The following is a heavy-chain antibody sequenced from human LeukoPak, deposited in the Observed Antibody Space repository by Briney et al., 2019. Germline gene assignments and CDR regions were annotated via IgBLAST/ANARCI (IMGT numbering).Heavy chain of an antibody. CDR2: IYYSGST. J-gene: IGHJ4*02. D-gene: IGHD3-22*01. CDR3: ARLFHYYDSSGYHPDYFDY. CDR1: GGSISSYY. V-gene: IGHV4-59*08. Sequence: SETLSLTCTVSGGSISSYYWSWIRQPPGKGLEWTGYIYYSGSTNYNPSLKSRVTISVDTSKNQFSLKLSSVTAADTAVYYCARLFHYYDSSGYHPDYFDYWGQGTLVTVSS.